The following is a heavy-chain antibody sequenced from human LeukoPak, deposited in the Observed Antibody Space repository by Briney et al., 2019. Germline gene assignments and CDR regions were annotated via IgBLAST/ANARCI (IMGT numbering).Heavy chain of an antibody. V-gene: IGHV4-34*01. J-gene: IGHJ4*02. D-gene: IGHD3-10*01. CDR3: ARRPMVRGLISLAY. CDR1: GGSFSGYY. CDR2: INHSVST. Sequence: SETLSLTCAVYGGSFSGYYWSWIRQPPGKGLEWIGEINHSVSTNYNPSLKSRVIISVDTSKNQFSLKLSSVTAADTAAYYCARRPMVRGLISLAYWGQGTLVTVSS.